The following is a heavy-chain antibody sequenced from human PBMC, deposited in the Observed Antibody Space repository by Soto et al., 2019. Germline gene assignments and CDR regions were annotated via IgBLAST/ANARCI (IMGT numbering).Heavy chain of an antibody. V-gene: IGHV4-39*01. CDR3: ARRGSGHTFDY. CDR2: LYSGST. CDR1: SASISRGGFH. J-gene: IGHJ4*02. D-gene: IGHD3-10*01. Sequence: QLQLQESGPGLVKPSETLSLTCAVSSASISRGGFHWGWIRQPPGQGLEWIGSLYSGSTYYNPSLKSLVTISADTSKNEFSLRLTSVTAADTAVYYCARRGSGHTFDYWGQGTLVTVSS.